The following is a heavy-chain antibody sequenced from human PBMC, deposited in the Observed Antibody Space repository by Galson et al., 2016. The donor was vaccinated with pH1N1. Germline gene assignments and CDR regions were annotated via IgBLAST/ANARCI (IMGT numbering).Heavy chain of an antibody. CDR1: GFTLSNYW. D-gene: IGHD1-1*01. J-gene: IGHJ4*02. CDR3: VRAPIGNDGY. Sequence: SLRLSCAASGFTLSNYWMHWVRQAPGKGLVWVARTNTDGSTTTYADSVKGRFTVSRDNAKNTLYLQMNSLRVEDSAVYYCVRAPIGNDGYWGQGTLVTVSS. CDR2: TNTDGSTT. V-gene: IGHV3-74*01.